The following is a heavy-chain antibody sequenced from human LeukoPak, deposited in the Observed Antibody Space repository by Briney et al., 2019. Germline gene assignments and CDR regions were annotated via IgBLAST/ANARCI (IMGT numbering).Heavy chain of an antibody. CDR3: ARARKGILAQNDY. Sequence: SETLSLTCTVSSGSINSTSYYWGWIRQPPGKGLEWIGEINHSGSTNYNPSLKSRVTISVDTSKNQFSLKLSSVTAADTAVYYCARARKGILAQNDYWGQGTLVTVSS. CDR1: SGSINSTSYY. D-gene: IGHD3-9*01. CDR2: INHSGST. V-gene: IGHV4-39*07. J-gene: IGHJ4*02.